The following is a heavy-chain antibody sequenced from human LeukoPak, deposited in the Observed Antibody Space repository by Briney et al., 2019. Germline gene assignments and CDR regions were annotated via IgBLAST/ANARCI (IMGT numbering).Heavy chain of an antibody. J-gene: IGHJ4*02. Sequence: ASVKVSCKASGYTFTSYGISWVRQAPGQGLEWMGWISAYNDNTKYAQKLQGRVTMTTDTSTGTADMELRSLRSDDTAVYYCARFSSGWYPYYFDYWGQGTLVTVSS. V-gene: IGHV1-18*01. CDR3: ARFSSGWYPYYFDY. CDR2: ISAYNDNT. CDR1: GYTFTSYG. D-gene: IGHD6-19*01.